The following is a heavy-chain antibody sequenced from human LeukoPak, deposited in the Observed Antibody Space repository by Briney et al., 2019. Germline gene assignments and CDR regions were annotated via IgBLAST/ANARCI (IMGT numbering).Heavy chain of an antibody. V-gene: IGHV3-48*03. Sequence: GGSLRLSCAASGFQFSTYEMNWVRQAPGKGLEWVSYISTSGSTTYYVDSVKGRFTISRDNTKNSLYLQMNSLRVEDTAVYYCASLWFDPWGQGSLVTVSS. CDR2: ISTSGSTT. CDR1: GFQFSTYE. CDR3: ASLWFDP. J-gene: IGHJ5*02.